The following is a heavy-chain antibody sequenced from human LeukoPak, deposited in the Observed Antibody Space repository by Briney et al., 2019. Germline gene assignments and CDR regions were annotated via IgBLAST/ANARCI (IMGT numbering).Heavy chain of an antibody. CDR3: ARKIPFVVVMDV. Sequence: ASVNVSCTASGYTFTIYGMNWVRQAPGQGLEWMGWINTNTGNPTYAQGVTGRYVFSLDTSVSTAYLQISSLRAEDSAVYYCARKIPFVVVMDVWGQGTTVTVSS. V-gene: IGHV7-4-1*02. CDR2: INTNTGNP. J-gene: IGHJ6*02. CDR1: GYTFTIYG. D-gene: IGHD2-2*01.